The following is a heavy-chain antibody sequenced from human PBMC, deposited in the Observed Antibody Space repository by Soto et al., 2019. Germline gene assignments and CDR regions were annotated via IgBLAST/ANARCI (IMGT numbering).Heavy chain of an antibody. CDR1: GFTFSSYG. Sequence: QVQLVESGGGVVQPGRSLRLSCAASGFTFSSYGMHWVRQAPGKGLEWVAVISYDGSNKYYADSVKGRFTISRDNSKNTLYLQMNSLRAEDTAVYYCATGDIVVVPADIFYWGQGTLVNVSS. V-gene: IGHV3-30*03. CDR2: ISYDGSNK. D-gene: IGHD2-2*01. J-gene: IGHJ4*02. CDR3: ATGDIVVVPADIFY.